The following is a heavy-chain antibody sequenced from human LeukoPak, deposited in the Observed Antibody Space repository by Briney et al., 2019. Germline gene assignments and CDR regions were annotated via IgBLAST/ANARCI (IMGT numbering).Heavy chain of an antibody. Sequence: SVKVSCKASVGTFSSYAISWVRQAPGQGLEWMGRIIPIFGTANYAQKFQGRVTITTDESTSTAYMELSSLRAEDTAVYYCARLRVDSGDYARQGCYWGQGTLVTVSS. J-gene: IGHJ4*02. CDR2: IIPIFGTA. CDR1: VGTFSSYA. CDR3: ARLRVDSGDYARQGCY. V-gene: IGHV1-69*05. D-gene: IGHD4-17*01.